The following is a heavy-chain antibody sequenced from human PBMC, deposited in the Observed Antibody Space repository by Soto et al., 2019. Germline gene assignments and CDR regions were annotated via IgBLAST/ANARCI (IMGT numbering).Heavy chain of an antibody. CDR1: GFTLSDYY. Sequence: EVQVVESGGGLVQPGGSLRLSCGTSGFTLSDYYVDWVRQAPGKGLEWVGRSTNKRDGYIINYAASVRGRFTISRDDSKSSVYLQMNSLKSDDTALYYCVREQWYYMDGWGKGTTVTVSS. CDR2: STNKRDGYII. CDR3: VREQWYYMDG. D-gene: IGHD6-19*01. V-gene: IGHV3-72*01. J-gene: IGHJ6*03.